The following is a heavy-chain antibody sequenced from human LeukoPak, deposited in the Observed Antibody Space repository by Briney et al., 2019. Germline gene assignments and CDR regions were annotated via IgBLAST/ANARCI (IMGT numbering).Heavy chain of an antibody. V-gene: IGHV3-66*01. J-gene: IGHJ6*02. D-gene: IGHD1/OR15-1a*01. CDR3: ARDRGWNNGYYYYGMDV. Sequence: GGSLRLSCAASGLTVSSNYMSWVRQAPGKGLEWVSVIYSGGSTYYADSVKGRFTISRDNSNNTLYLQMNSLRAEDTAVYYCARDRGWNNGYYYYGMDVWGQRTTVTVSS. CDR2: IYSGGST. CDR1: GLTVSSNY.